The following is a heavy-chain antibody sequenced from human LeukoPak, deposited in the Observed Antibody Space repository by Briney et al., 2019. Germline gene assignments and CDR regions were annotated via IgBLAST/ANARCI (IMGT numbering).Heavy chain of an antibody. Sequence: GGSLRLSCAASGFTVSSNYMSWVRQAPGKGLEWVSVIYSGGSTYYADSVKGRFTISRDNSKNTLYLQMKSLRAEDTAVYYCAGAKGMTTVVTGLNYWGQGTLVTVSS. D-gene: IGHD4-23*01. CDR3: AGAKGMTTVVTGLNY. CDR2: IYSGGST. CDR1: GFTVSSNY. J-gene: IGHJ4*02. V-gene: IGHV3-53*01.